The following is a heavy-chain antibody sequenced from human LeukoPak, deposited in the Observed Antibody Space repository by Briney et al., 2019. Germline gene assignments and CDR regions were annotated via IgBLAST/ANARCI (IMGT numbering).Heavy chain of an antibody. V-gene: IGHV3-30*03. J-gene: IGHJ6*02. CDR1: GFTFSSYG. D-gene: IGHD6-13*01. Sequence: PPGRSLRLSCAASGFTFSSYGMHWVRQAPGKGLEWVAVISYDGSNKYYADSVKGRFTISRDNSKNTLYLQMNSLRAEDTAVYYCARGQGYLTNEGMDVWGQGTTVTVSS. CDR3: ARGQGYLTNEGMDV. CDR2: ISYDGSNK.